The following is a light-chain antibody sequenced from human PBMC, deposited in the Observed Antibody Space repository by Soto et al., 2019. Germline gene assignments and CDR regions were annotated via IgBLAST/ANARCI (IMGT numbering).Light chain of an antibody. CDR3: YSYTTTNTWL. CDR1: SNDVGAYNY. V-gene: IGLV2-14*01. CDR2: EVT. Sequence: QPVLTQPASMSGSPGQSITISCAGTSNDVGAYNYVSWYQHHPGQAPKLMIYEVTIRPSGVSPRFSGSKSANTASLTISGLQAEDEADYYCYSYTTTNTWLFGGGTKLTVL. J-gene: IGLJ2*01.